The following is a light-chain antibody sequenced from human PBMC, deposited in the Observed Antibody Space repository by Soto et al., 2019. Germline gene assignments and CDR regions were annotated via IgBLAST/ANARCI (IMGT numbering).Light chain of an antibody. CDR2: GNN. CDR3: ASWDDSLNAVV. J-gene: IGLJ2*01. CDR1: SSNIGSNT. Sequence: QLVLTQPPSSSGTPGQRVTISCSGSSSNIGSNTVNWYQQLPGTAPKLLIFGNNQRSSGVPDRFSGSKSGTSASLAISGLQSEDEADYYCASWDDSLNAVVFGGGTKLTVL. V-gene: IGLV1-44*01.